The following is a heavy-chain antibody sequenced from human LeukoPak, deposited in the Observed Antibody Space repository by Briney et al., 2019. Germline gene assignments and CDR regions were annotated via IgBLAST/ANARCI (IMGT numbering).Heavy chain of an antibody. Sequence: SETLSLTCTVSGGSISSGGHSWSWIRQPPGKGLEWIGYIYHSGSGSTYYNPSLKSRVTISIDKSRNQFSLKLNSVTAADTAVYYCARINDFWSGPTLDVWGQGTTVTVSS. D-gene: IGHD3-3*01. CDR2: IYHSGSGST. J-gene: IGHJ6*02. CDR1: GGSISSGGHS. V-gene: IGHV4-30-2*01. CDR3: ARINDFWSGPTLDV.